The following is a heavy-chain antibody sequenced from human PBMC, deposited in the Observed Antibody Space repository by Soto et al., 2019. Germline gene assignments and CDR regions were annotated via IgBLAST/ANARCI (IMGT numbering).Heavy chain of an antibody. CDR1: GYRFSTNW. J-gene: IGHJ4*02. V-gene: IGHV5-51*01. D-gene: IGHD1-7*01. Sequence: HGESLKISCKGSGYRFSTNWIGWVRQMPGKGLEWMGIIYPGDSDTRLSPSFQGQVTLSADKSINTAYLQWSSLKASDTAIYYCATIGIAGTTYYFHYWGQGTLVTVSS. CDR3: ATIGIAGTTYYFHY. CDR2: IYPGDSDT.